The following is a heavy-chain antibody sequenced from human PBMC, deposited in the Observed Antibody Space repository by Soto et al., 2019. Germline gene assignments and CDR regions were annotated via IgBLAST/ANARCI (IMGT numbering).Heavy chain of an antibody. J-gene: IGHJ5*02. CDR1: GVSISTYS. D-gene: IGHD1-26*01. V-gene: IGHV4-59*01. CDR3: ARTNTELDQ. Sequence: SETLSLTCTVSGVSISTYSWSWIRQPPGKGLEWIGYIYHSGSINYSPSLRSRVTVSVDTSKNQFSLTLSSVTAADTAVYYCARTNTELDQWGQGTLVTVSS. CDR2: IYHSGSI.